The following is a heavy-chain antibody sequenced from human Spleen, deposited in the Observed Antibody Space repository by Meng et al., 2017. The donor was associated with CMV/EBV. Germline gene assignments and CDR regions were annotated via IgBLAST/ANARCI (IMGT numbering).Heavy chain of an antibody. CDR2: ITIGSHYI. CDR1: TFTFTASS. Sequence: GGSLRLSCAGSTFTFTASSMNWFRQAPGKGLEWVSSITIGSHYIYYADSVKGRFTVSRDNAKNSLFLQMNSLRPEDTAIYYCASADYDFWSGLFWGQGTLVTVSS. J-gene: IGHJ4*02. D-gene: IGHD3-3*01. V-gene: IGHV3-21*01. CDR3: ASADYDFWSGLF.